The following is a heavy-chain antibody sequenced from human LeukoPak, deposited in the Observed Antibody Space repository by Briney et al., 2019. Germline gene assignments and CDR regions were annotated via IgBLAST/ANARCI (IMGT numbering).Heavy chain of an antibody. J-gene: IGHJ4*02. CDR2: ISGDGEST. CDR3: AKDRDCSSTGCYVFAN. D-gene: IGHD2-2*01. CDR1: GVTLRNYA. Sequence: GGSLRLSCSASGVTLRNYAMTSIRQAPGKGLQWVSVISGDGESTYYADSVRGRFTISRDNYKNTMYLQMNNLRAEDTAIYYCAKDRDCSSTGCYVFANWGQGTLVTVSS. V-gene: IGHV3-23*01.